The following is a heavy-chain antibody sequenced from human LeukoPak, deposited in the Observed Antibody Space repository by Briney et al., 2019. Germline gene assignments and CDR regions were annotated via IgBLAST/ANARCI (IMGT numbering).Heavy chain of an antibody. CDR2: IIPIFGTA. CDR1: GGTFSSYA. V-gene: IGHV1-69*13. CDR3: ARDRYYYDSSGYYSFDY. J-gene: IGHJ4*02. Sequence: SVKVSCKASGGTFSSYAISWVRQAPGQGLEWMGGIIPIFGTANYAQKFQGRVTITADESTSTAYMELSSLRSEDTAVYYCARDRYYYDSSGYYSFDYWGQGTLVTVSS. D-gene: IGHD3-22*01.